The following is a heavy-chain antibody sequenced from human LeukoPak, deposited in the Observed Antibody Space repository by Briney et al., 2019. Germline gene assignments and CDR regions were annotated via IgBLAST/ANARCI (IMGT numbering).Heavy chain of an antibody. Sequence: SETLSLTCTVSGGSISSCYWSWIRQPPGKGLEWIGYIYYSGSTNYNPSLKSRVTISVDTSKNQFSLKLSSVTAADTAVYYCARIPYNWNDGYYFDYWGQGTLVTVSS. CDR3: ARIPYNWNDGYYFDY. CDR2: IYYSGST. CDR1: GGSISSCY. D-gene: IGHD1-1*01. J-gene: IGHJ4*02. V-gene: IGHV4-59*01.